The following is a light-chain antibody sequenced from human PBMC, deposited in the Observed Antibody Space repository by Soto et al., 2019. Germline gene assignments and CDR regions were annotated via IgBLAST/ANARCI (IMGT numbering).Light chain of an antibody. J-gene: IGLJ2*01. V-gene: IGLV3-1*01. CDR3: QAWDSSTAVV. CDR2: QDS. Sequence: SYELTQPPSVSVSPGKTASITCSGDKLGDKYACWYQQKPGQSPVPVIYQDSKRPSGIPERFSGSNSGNTATLTISGTQAMDEADYYCQAWDSSTAVVFGGGTKLNVL. CDR1: KLGDKY.